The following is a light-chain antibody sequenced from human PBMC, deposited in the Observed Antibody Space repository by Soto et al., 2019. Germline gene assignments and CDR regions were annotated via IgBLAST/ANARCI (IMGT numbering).Light chain of an antibody. CDR3: QHAYVAPYS. CDR2: DAL. CDR1: QTISSR. V-gene: IGKV1-5*01. Sequence: DIQMTQSPSTLSGSVGDRVTITCRASQTISSRLAWYQKKPGKAPKLLIYDALNLESGVPSRFTGSGSETDFTLTIRSLQPEDFATYYCQHAYVAPYSFGQGTKVDIK. J-gene: IGKJ2*03.